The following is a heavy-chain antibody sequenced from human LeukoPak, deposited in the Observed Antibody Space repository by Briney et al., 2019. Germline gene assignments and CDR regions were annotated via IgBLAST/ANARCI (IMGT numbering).Heavy chain of an antibody. D-gene: IGHD6-19*01. V-gene: IGHV3-30*18. CDR3: AKDRVAGTYYYYGMDV. CDR1: GFTFSSYG. J-gene: IGHJ6*02. CDR2: ISYDGSNK. Sequence: PGGSLRLSCAASGFTFSSYGMHWVRQAPGKGLEWVAVISYDGSNKYYADSVKGRFTISRDNSKNTLYLKMNSLRAEDTAVYYCAKDRVAGTYYYYGMDVWGQGTTVTVSS.